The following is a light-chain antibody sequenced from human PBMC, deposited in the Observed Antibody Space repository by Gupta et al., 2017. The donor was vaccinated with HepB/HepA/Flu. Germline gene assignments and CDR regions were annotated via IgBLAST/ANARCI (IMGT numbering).Light chain of an antibody. J-gene: IGLJ2*01. CDR2: DDS. V-gene: IGLV3-21*03. Sequence: SYVLTQPPSMSVAPGKTARIPCGGDNIGRKSVHWYQQKPGQAPVLVVYDDSDRPSGIPERISGSNSGNTATLSXSXVEAGDXADYFCQVWDSSSDQVFGGGKKLTVL. CDR1: NIGRKS. CDR3: QVWDSSSDQV.